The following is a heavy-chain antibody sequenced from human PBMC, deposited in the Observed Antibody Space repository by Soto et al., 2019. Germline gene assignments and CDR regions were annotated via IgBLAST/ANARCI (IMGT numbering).Heavy chain of an antibody. J-gene: IGHJ2*01. V-gene: IGHV4-38-2*01. Sequence: VTLSLTCAVSGYSVSHDYYWAWIRQPPGKGLEWIGNVYHSGSTYYNPSLKSRLNISLDVSKNQFSLKLSSVTAADTAVYYCAREARTLDWFFDLWGRGTLVTVSS. CDR2: VYHSGST. D-gene: IGHD6-6*01. CDR3: AREARTLDWFFDL. CDR1: GYSVSHDYY.